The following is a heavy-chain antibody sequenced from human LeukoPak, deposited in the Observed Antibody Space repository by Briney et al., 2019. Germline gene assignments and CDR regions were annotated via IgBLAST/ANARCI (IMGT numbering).Heavy chain of an antibody. Sequence: PSETLSLTCTVSGGSISSYYWSWIRQPPGKGLEWIGYIYYSGSTNYNPSLKSRVTISVDTSKNQSSLKLSSVTAADTAVYYCARSSPAMVRGVNDAFDIWGQGTMVTVSS. V-gene: IGHV4-59*01. J-gene: IGHJ3*02. D-gene: IGHD3-10*01. CDR2: IYYSGST. CDR1: GGSISSYY. CDR3: ARSSPAMVRGVNDAFDI.